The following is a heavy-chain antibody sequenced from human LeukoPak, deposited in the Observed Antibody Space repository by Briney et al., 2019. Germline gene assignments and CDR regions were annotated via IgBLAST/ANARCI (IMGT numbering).Heavy chain of an antibody. J-gene: IGHJ6*02. V-gene: IGHV3-13*01. CDR1: GFIFNNFD. CDR3: ARDRFGMDV. CDR2: IGIGGDT. Sequence: GGSLRLSCAASGFIFNNFDMHWVRQGTGKGLEWVSAIGIGGDTHYSGSVKGRFIISRENAKNSSFLQMNSLRVGDTAVYYCARDRFGMDVWGRGTTVIVSS.